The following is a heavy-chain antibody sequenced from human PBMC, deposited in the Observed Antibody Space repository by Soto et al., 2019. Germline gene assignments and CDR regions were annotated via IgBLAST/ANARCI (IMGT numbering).Heavy chain of an antibody. CDR2: INSDGSST. J-gene: IGHJ4*02. CDR1: GFTFSSYW. V-gene: IGHV3-74*01. CDR3: ARDRYLGESITGFDY. Sequence: GGSLRLSCAASGFTFSSYWMHWVRQAPGKGLVWVSRINSDGSSTSYADSVKGRFTISSDNAKNTLYLQMNSLRAEDTAVYYCARDRYLGESITGFDYWGQGTLVTVSS. D-gene: IGHD3-16*01.